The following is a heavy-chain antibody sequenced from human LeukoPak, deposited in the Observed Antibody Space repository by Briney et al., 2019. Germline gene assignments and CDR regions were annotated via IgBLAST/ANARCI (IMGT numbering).Heavy chain of an antibody. D-gene: IGHD3-10*01. Sequence: PEGSLRLSCAASGFTFSRYAMSWVRQAPGKGLEWVSAISGSGGSTYYADSVKGRFTISRDNSKNTLYLQMNSLRAEDTAVYYCAKLDYGSGRSFDYWGQGTLVTVSS. V-gene: IGHV3-23*01. CDR1: GFTFSRYA. J-gene: IGHJ4*02. CDR3: AKLDYGSGRSFDY. CDR2: ISGSGGST.